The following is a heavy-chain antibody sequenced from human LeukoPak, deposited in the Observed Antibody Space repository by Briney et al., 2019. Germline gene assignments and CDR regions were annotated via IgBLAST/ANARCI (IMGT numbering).Heavy chain of an antibody. CDR1: GFTFDDYA. CDR2: ISWNSGSI. V-gene: IGHV3-9*01. D-gene: IGHD6-19*01. Sequence: SLRLSCAASGFTFDDYAMHWVRQAPGKGLEWVSGISWNSGSIGYADSVKGRFTISRDNAKNSLYLQMNSLRAEDTALYYCAKGRSSGWPVDYWGQGTLVTVSS. CDR3: AKGRSSGWPVDY. J-gene: IGHJ4*02.